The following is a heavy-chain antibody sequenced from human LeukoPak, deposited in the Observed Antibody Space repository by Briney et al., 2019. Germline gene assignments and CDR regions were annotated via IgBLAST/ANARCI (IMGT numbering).Heavy chain of an antibody. D-gene: IGHD2-15*01. CDR1: GGSTGSDY. Sequence: SETLSLTCIVSGGSTGSDYWSWIRQPPGKGLEWIAYVYYSGVTSYNPSLKSRVAISIDTSKNQFSLNLTSVTAADTAVYYCARLSLHCSGGSCYRGAFDSWGQGTLVTVSS. CDR2: VYYSGVT. CDR3: ARLSLHCSGGSCYRGAFDS. J-gene: IGHJ4*02. V-gene: IGHV4-59*08.